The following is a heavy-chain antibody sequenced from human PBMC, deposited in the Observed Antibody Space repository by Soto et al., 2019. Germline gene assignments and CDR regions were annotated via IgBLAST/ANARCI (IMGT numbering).Heavy chain of an antibody. V-gene: IGHV3-23*01. Sequence: EVQLLESGGGLVQPGGSLRLSCAASGFTFSSYAMSWVRQAPGKGLEWVSAISGSGGSTYYADSVKGRFTISGDNSKNTLYLQMNSLRAEDTAVYYCAKDMDYYDSSGYFDYWGQGTLVTVSS. D-gene: IGHD3-22*01. CDR2: ISGSGGST. CDR1: GFTFSSYA. CDR3: AKDMDYYDSSGYFDY. J-gene: IGHJ4*02.